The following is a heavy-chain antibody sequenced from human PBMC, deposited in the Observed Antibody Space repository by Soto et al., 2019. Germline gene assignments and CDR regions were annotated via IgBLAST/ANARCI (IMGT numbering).Heavy chain of an antibody. V-gene: IGHV3-53*01. CDR1: GVTVNNNY. CDR3: ARAPVVGATKYYFDY. Sequence: GGSLRLSCAASGVTVNNNYRSWVRQAPGKGLEWVSVIYSGGSTYYAESVKGRFTISRDNSKNTVYLQMNNLRVEDTAVYYCARAPVVGATKYYFDYWGQGTMVNV. D-gene: IGHD1-26*01. CDR2: IYSGGST. J-gene: IGHJ4*02.